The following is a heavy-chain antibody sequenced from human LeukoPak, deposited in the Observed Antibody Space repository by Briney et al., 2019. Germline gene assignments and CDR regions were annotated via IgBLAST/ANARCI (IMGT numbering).Heavy chain of an antibody. Sequence: SETLSLTCTVSGYSISSGYYWGWIRQPPGKGLEWIGSIYHSGSTYYNPSLKSRVTISVDTSKNQFSLKLSSVTAADTAVYYCARTTRITGTTGYFDYWGQGTLVTVPS. J-gene: IGHJ4*02. D-gene: IGHD1-7*01. CDR3: ARTTRITGTTGYFDY. CDR2: IYHSGST. CDR1: GYSISSGYY. V-gene: IGHV4-38-2*02.